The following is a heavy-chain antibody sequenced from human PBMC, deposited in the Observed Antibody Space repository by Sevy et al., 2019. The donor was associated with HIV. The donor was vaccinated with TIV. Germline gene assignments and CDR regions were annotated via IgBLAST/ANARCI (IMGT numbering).Heavy chain of an antibody. CDR3: AREGCTRPHDY. V-gene: IGHV3-23*01. CDR1: GFAFYDYS. J-gene: IGHJ4*02. Sequence: GGSLRLSCAASGFAFYDYSMSWIRQAPGKGLEWVATLSYGCGKINYADSVKGRFTSSRDNSKNSFYLQMDNLRVEDTALYYWAREGCTRPHDYWGQGTRVTVSS. D-gene: IGHD2-8*01. CDR2: LSYGCGKI.